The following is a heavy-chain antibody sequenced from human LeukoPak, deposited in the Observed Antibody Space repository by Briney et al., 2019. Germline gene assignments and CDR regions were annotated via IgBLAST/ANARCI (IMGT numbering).Heavy chain of an antibody. CDR1: GFTLSRYW. CDR3: AKDAIIVATIREIDS. D-gene: IGHD5-12*01. Sequence: GGSLRLSCTASGFTLSRYWMSCGRQAPGKGLEWGADIKGDVSKKYYDNSVKGRFNITRDNAENSLYLQMNSLRAEDTAVYYCAKDAIIVATIREIDSWGQGTLVTVSS. J-gene: IGHJ4*02. V-gene: IGHV3-7*01. CDR2: IKGDVSKK.